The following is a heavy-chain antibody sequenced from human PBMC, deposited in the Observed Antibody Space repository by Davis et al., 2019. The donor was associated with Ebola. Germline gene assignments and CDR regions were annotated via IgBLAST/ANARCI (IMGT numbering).Heavy chain of an antibody. CDR3: ARNGDYYYYYGMDV. V-gene: IGHV5-51*01. J-gene: IGHJ6*02. D-gene: IGHD4-17*01. CDR2: IYPGDSDT. CDR1: GYSFSNYW. Sequence: GGSLRLSCKGSGYSFSNYWVGWVRQMPGKGLEWMGIIYPGDSDTRYSPSFQGQVTISADKSISTAYLQWSSLKASDTAMYYCARNGDYYYYYGMDVWGQGTTVTVSS.